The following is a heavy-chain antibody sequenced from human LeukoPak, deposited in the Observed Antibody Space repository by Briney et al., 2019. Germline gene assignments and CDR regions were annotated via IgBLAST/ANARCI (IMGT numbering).Heavy chain of an antibody. J-gene: IGHJ4*02. D-gene: IGHD1-26*01. CDR1: GGTFSSYT. V-gene: IGHV1-69*02. CDR2: IIPILGIA. CDR3: ARGDLYSGSLETLDY. Sequence: ASVKVSCKASGGTFSSYTISWVRQAPGQGLEWMGRIIPILGIANYAQKFQGRVTITRNTSISTAYMELSSLRSEDTAVYYCARGDLYSGSLETLDYWGQGTLVTVSS.